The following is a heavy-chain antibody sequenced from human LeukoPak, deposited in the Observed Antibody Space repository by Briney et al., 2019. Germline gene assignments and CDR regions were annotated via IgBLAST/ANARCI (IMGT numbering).Heavy chain of an antibody. J-gene: IGHJ6*02. CDR1: GGSFSGYY. V-gene: IGHV4-34*01. Sequence: TSSETLSLTCAVYGGSFSGYYWSWIRQPPGKGLEWIGEINHSGSTNYNPSLKSRVTISVDTSKNQFSLKLSSVTAADTAIYYCARDVRGCGGDFDDCEYYYNGMDVWGQGTTVTVSS. CDR2: INHSGST. CDR3: ARDVRGCGGDFDDCEYYYNGMDV. D-gene: IGHD2-21*02.